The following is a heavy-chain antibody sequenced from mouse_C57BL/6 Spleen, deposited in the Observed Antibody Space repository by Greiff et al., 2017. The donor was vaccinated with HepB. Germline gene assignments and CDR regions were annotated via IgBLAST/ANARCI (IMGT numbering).Heavy chain of an antibody. J-gene: IGHJ4*01. CDR2: IYPGNSDT. V-gene: IGHV1-5*01. CDR3: TRWDYYGSSRLYAMDY. Sequence: EVQLQQSGTVLARPGASVKMSCKTSGYTFTSYWMHWVKQRPGQGLEWIGAIYPGNSDTSYNQKFKGKAKLTAVTSASTAYMELSSLTNEDSAVYYCTRWDYYGSSRLYAMDYWGQGTSVTVSS. D-gene: IGHD1-1*01. CDR1: GYTFTSYW.